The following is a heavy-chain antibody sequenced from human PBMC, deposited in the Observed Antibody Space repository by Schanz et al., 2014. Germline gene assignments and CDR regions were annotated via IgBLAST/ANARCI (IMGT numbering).Heavy chain of an antibody. V-gene: IGHV3-23*04. CDR3: VKARRKSNCSGGRCFHYSYYGMDV. CDR2: LSGSGGST. D-gene: IGHD2-15*01. Sequence: EVQLVESGGGLVQPGGSLRLSCGGSGFTFSKYWMSWVRQAPGKGLEWVSALSGSGGSTYYADSVKGRFTISRDNSKNILYLQMNSLRAEDTAVYYCVKARRKSNCSGGRCFHYSYYGMDVWGQGTTVTVSS. CDR1: GFTFSKYW. J-gene: IGHJ6*02.